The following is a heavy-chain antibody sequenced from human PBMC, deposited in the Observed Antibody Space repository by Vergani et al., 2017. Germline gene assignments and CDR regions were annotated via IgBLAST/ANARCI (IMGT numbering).Heavy chain of an antibody. J-gene: IGHJ6*02. Sequence: QVQLVQSGAEVKKPGASVKVSCKVSGYTLTELSMHWVRQAPGQGLEWMGWINPNSGGTNYAQKFQGWVTMTRDTSISTAYMELSRLRSDDTAVYYCARASQYSNDYYYYYYGMDVWGQGTTVTGSS. V-gene: IGHV1-2*04. D-gene: IGHD4-11*01. CDR3: ARASQYSNDYYYYYYGMDV. CDR1: GYTLTELS. CDR2: INPNSGGT.